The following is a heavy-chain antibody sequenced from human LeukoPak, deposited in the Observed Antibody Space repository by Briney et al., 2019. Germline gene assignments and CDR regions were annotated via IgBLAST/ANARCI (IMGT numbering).Heavy chain of an antibody. Sequence: PSETLSLTCAVYGGSFSGYYRSWIRQPPGKGLEWIGEINHSGSTNYNPSLKSRVTISVDTSKNQFSLKLSSVTAADTAVYYCARVKGIQLWLRLYNWFDPWGQGTLVTVSS. J-gene: IGHJ5*02. CDR2: INHSGST. V-gene: IGHV4-34*01. CDR1: GGSFSGYY. D-gene: IGHD5-18*01. CDR3: ARVKGIQLWLRLYNWFDP.